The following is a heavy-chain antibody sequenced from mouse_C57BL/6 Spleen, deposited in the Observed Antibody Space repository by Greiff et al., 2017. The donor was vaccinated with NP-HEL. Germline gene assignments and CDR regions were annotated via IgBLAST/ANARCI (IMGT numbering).Heavy chain of an antibody. CDR1: GYTFTSYG. Sequence: QVQLKESGAELARPGASVKLSCKASGYTFTSYGISWVKQRTGQGLEWIGEIYPRSGNTYSNEKFKGKATLTADKSSSTAYMELRSLTSEDSAVYVCASLGDYDGDCYAMDYWGQGTSVTVSS. J-gene: IGHJ4*01. CDR2: IYPRSGNT. V-gene: IGHV1-81*01. D-gene: IGHD2-13*01. CDR3: ASLGDYDGDCYAMDY.